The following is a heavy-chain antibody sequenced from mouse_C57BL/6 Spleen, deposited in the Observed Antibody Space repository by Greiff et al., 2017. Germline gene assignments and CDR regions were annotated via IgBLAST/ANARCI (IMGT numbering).Heavy chain of an antibody. Sequence: VKLQESGAELVKPGASVKMSCKASGYTFTTYPIEWMKQNHGKSLEWIGNFHPYNDDTKYNEKFKGKATLTVEKSSSTVYLELSRLTSDDSAVYYCAREGYDGYYGFAYWGQGTLVTVSA. J-gene: IGHJ3*01. CDR2: FHPYNDDT. D-gene: IGHD2-3*01. CDR3: AREGYDGYYGFAY. CDR1: GYTFTTYP. V-gene: IGHV1-47*01.